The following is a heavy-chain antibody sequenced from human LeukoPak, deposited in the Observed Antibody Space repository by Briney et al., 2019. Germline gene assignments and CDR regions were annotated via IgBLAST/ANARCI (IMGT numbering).Heavy chain of an antibody. CDR2: ISYDGSNK. CDR1: GFTFSSYA. V-gene: IGHV3-30-3*01. J-gene: IGHJ4*02. Sequence: GGSLRLSCAASGFTFSSYAMHWVHQAPGKGLEWVAVISYDGSNKYYADSVKGRFTISRDNSKNTLYLQMNSLRAEDTAVYYCATLGELSLGGDYWGQGTLVTVSS. D-gene: IGHD3-16*02. CDR3: ATLGELSLGGDY.